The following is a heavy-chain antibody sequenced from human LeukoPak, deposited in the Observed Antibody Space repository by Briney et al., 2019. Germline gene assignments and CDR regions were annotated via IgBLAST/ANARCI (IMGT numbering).Heavy chain of an antibody. CDR1: GGSISSYY. V-gene: IGHV4-59*01. J-gene: IGHJ4*02. CDR2: IYYSGST. D-gene: IGHD6-13*01. Sequence: SETLSLTCTVSGGSISSYYWSWIRQPPGKGLEWIGFIYYSGSTNYNPSLKRRVTISVDTSKNKFSLKLSSVSAADTAVYYCASPGIVAAGTDRGFDYWGQGTLVTVSS. CDR3: ASPGIVAAGTDRGFDY.